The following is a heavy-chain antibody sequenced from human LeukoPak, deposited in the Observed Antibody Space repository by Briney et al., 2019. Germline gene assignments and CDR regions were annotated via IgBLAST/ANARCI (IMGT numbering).Heavy chain of an antibody. V-gene: IGHV3-21*01. D-gene: IGHD3-3*01. CDR1: GFTFSSYS. J-gene: IGHJ4*02. Sequence: PGGSLRLSCAASGFTFSSYSMNWVRQAPGKGLEWVSSISSSSSYIYYADSVKGRFTISRDNAKNSLYLQMNSLRAEDTAVYYCARGLYDFSSGYYTGNTYWGQGTLVTVSS. CDR3: ARGLYDFSSGYYTGNTY. CDR2: ISSSSSYI.